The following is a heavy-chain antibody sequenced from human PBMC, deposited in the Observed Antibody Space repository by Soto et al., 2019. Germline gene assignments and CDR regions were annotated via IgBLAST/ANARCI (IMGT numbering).Heavy chain of an antibody. V-gene: IGHV3-73*01. CDR2: IRSKANSYAT. CDR3: TRAPLLTAATYEFEY. J-gene: IGHJ4*02. D-gene: IGHD2-21*02. CDR1: GFTFSVSA. Sequence: PGGSLRLSCAASGFTFSVSAMHWVRQAYGKGLEWVGRIRSKANSYATAYAASVKGRFTISRDDSKNTAYLQMNSMKTEDTAVDYCTRAPLLTAATYEFEYWGQGTLVTVSS.